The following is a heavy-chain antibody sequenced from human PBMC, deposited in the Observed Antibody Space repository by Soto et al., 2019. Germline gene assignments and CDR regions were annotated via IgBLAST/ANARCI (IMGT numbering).Heavy chain of an antibody. CDR1: GYSLSTSGVG. V-gene: IGHV2-5*02. CDR3: AHRNVNYDFWSGYFSYWFDP. J-gene: IGHJ5*02. CDR2: IYWDDDK. D-gene: IGHD3-3*01. Sequence: GSGPTLVNPTQTLTLTCTFSGYSLSTSGVGVGWIRLPPGKALEWLALIYWDDDKRYSPSLKSRLTITKDTSKNQVVLTMTNMDPVDTATYYCAHRNVNYDFWSGYFSYWFDPWGQGTLVTVSS.